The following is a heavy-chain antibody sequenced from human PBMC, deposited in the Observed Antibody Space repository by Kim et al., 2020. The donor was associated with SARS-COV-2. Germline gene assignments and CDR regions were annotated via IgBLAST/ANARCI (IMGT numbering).Heavy chain of an antibody. D-gene: IGHD1-7*01. V-gene: IGHV4-34*01. Sequence: PSRKGRVTISVDTSKNQFSLKLSSVTAADTAVYYCARGLGITGTKRDYWYFDLWGRGTLVTVSS. J-gene: IGHJ2*01. CDR3: ARGLGITGTKRDYWYFDL.